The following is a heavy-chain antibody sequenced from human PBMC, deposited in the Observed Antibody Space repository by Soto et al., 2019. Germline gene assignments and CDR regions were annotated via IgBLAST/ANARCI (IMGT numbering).Heavy chain of an antibody. Sequence: GESLKISCKTSGYNFTSYWIGWVRQMPGKGLEWMGIIYPGDSNTKYSPSFRGQVTISADKSITTAYLQWRSLKASDTAMYYCAKQRRIAEGGTAWFDPWGQGTLVTVSS. V-gene: IGHV5-51*01. CDR2: IYPGDSNT. CDR3: AKQRRIAEGGTAWFDP. CDR1: GYNFTSYW. J-gene: IGHJ5*02. D-gene: IGHD1-1*01.